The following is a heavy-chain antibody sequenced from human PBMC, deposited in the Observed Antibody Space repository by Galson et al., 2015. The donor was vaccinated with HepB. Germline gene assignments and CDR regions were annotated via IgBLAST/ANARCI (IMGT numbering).Heavy chain of an antibody. D-gene: IGHD3-3*01. J-gene: IGHJ6*02. Sequence: SVKVSCKASGYTFTSYDINWVRQATGQGLEWMGWMNPNSGNTGYAQKFQGRVTMTRNTSISTAYMELSSLKSEDTAVYYCARAFTNTIFGVVIISPPYYYYGMDVWGQGTTVTVSS. CDR1: GYTFTSYD. CDR2: MNPNSGNT. V-gene: IGHV1-8*01. CDR3: ARAFTNTIFGVVIISPPYYYYGMDV.